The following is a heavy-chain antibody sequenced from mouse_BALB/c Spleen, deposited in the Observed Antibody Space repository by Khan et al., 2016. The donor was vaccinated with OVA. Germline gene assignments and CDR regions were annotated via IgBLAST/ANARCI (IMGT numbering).Heavy chain of an antibody. CDR3: ARSRQLGLRGGFTY. CDR1: DYTFTTYT. CDR2: INPSNDYT. Sequence: VQLQESGAELARPGASVKMSCKTSDYTFTTYTLHWVKQRPGRSLEWIGYINPSNDYTNYNQKFKDKSTLTADKSSSTAYMQLSSLTSEDSAVYYCARSRQLGLRGGFTYWGQGTLVTVSA. V-gene: IGHV1-4*01. J-gene: IGHJ3*01. D-gene: IGHD3-2*01.